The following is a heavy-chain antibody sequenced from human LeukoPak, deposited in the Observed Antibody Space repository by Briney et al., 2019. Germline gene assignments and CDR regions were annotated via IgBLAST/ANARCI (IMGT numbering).Heavy chain of an antibody. CDR3: TRNPTTEEAVPYYFDD. CDR1: GGSFIGYH. Sequence: SETLSLTCAVSGGSFIGYHWNWIRQSPGKGVEWIAEINHRVVTKYNPCIKSRVTISIDTSKHQFSLNLKSVTAAHTTVYSCTRNPTTEEAVPYYFDDWGQGTLDTVSS. CDR2: INHRVVT. V-gene: IGHV4-34*01. J-gene: IGHJ4*02. D-gene: IGHD4-17*01.